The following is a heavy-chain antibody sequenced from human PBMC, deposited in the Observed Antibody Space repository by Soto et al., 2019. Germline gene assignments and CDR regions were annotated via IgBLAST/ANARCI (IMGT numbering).Heavy chain of an antibody. Sequence: WASVKVSCKASGGTFSSYAISWVRQAPGQGLEWMGGIIPIFGTANYAQKFQGRVTITADESTSTAYMELSSLRSEDTAVYYCARDKSLWYYYDRSGYHRHNYYYYGMDVWGQGTTVTVSS. CDR1: GGTFSSYA. CDR2: IIPIFGTA. D-gene: IGHD3-22*01. V-gene: IGHV1-69*13. CDR3: ARDKSLWYYYDRSGYHRHNYYYYGMDV. J-gene: IGHJ6*02.